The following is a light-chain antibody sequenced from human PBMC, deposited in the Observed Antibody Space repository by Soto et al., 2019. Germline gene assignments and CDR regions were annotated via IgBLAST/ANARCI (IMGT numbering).Light chain of an antibody. V-gene: IGKV3-15*01. Sequence: EIVMTQSPATLSVSPGERATLSCRASQSISSDFAWFQLKPGQAPRLLIYGASTRAPDVPDRFSGSGSGTEFTLTISSLQSEDFAVYYCQQYNNRPYTFGQGTRLEIK. CDR3: QQYNNRPYT. J-gene: IGKJ5*01. CDR2: GAS. CDR1: QSISSD.